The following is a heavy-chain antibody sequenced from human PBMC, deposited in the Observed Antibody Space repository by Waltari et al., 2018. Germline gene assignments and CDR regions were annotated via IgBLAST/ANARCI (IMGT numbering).Heavy chain of an antibody. CDR2: IYYSGST. V-gene: IGHV4-59*11. D-gene: IGHD5-12*01. CDR1: GGSISSHY. CDR3: ARGLMIEMATIFPYYYGMDV. Sequence: QVQLQESGPGLVKPSETLSLTCTVSGGSISSHYWSWIRQPPGKGLEWIGYIYYSGSTNYNPSLKSRVTISVDTSKNQFSLKLSSVTAADTAVYYCARGLMIEMATIFPYYYGMDVWGQGTTVTVSS. J-gene: IGHJ6*02.